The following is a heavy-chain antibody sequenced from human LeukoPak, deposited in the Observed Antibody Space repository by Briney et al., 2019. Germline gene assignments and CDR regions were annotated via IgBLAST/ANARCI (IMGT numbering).Heavy chain of an antibody. CDR3: AKAARVEYYYGMDV. CDR2: ISGSGGST. V-gene: IGHV3-23*01. CDR1: GVTLSSYA. J-gene: IGHJ6*02. Sequence: GGSLRLSCAASGVTLSSYAMSWARQAPGKGLEWVSAISGSGGSTYYADSVKGRFTISRDNSKNTLYLQMNSLRAEDTAVYYCAKAARVEYYYGMDVWGQGTTVTVSS. D-gene: IGHD2-15*01.